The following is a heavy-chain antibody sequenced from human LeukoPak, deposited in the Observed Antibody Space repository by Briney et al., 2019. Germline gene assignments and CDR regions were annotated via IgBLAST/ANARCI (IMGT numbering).Heavy chain of an antibody. J-gene: IGHJ6*03. CDR1: GFTFSSYG. CDR2: IRYDGSNK. D-gene: IGHD3-10*01. CDR3: AKEPMVRGVTDYYYMDV. V-gene: IGHV3-30*02. Sequence: GGSLRLSCAASGFTFSSYGMHWVRQAPGKGLEWVAFIRYDGSNKYYADSVKGRFTISGDNSKNTLYLQMNSLRAEDTAVYYCAKEPMVRGVTDYYYMDVWGKGTTVTVSS.